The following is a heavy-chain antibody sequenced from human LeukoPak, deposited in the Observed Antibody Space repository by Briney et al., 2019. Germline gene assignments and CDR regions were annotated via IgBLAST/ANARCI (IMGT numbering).Heavy chain of an antibody. J-gene: IGHJ3*02. V-gene: IGHV4-38-2*02. CDR1: GYSISRGYY. CDR2: IYHSGST. D-gene: IGHD3-16*01. CDR3: ARSYVWGSYYAFDI. Sequence: PSETLSLTCTVSGYSISRGYYWGWIRQPPGKGLEWIGSIYHSGSTYYNPSLRSRVTISVDTSKSQFSLKLSSVTAADTAVYYCARSYVWGSYYAFDIWGQGTMVTVSS.